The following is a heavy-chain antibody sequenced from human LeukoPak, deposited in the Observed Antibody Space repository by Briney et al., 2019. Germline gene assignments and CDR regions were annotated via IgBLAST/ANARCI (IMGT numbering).Heavy chain of an antibody. J-gene: IGHJ4*02. Sequence: SVKVSCKASGGTFSSYAISWVRQAPGQGLEWMGRIIPILGIANYAQKFQGRVTITTDESTAYMELSSLRSEDTAVYYCATDGRVFEYYYDSSDYFTFFDYWGQGTLVTVSS. CDR1: GGTFSSYA. CDR3: ATDGRVFEYYYDSSDYFTFFDY. CDR2: IIPILGIA. D-gene: IGHD3-22*01. V-gene: IGHV1-69*04.